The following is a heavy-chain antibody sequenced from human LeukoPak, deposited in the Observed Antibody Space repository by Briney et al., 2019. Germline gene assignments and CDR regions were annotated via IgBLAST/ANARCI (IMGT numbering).Heavy chain of an antibody. J-gene: IGHJ3*02. D-gene: IGHD1-26*01. CDR3: ARDGGVGATTAFDI. CDR2: ISAYNNNT. Sequence: ASVKVSCKASGYTFTTYGISWVRQAPGQGLEWMAWISAYNNNTNYAQKFQGRVTLTTDPSTSTAYMELRSLRSDDTAVYYCARDGGVGATTAFDIWGQGTMVTVSS. CDR1: GYTFTTYG. V-gene: IGHV1-18*01.